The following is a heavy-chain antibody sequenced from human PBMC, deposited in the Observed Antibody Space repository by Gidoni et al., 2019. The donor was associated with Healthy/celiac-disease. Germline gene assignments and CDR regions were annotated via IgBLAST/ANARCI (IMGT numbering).Heavy chain of an antibody. Sequence: QVQLQQWGAGLLKPSETLSLTCAVYGGSFSGYYWSWIRQPPGKGLEWIGEINHSGSTNYNPSLKSRVTISVDTSKNQFSLKLSSVTAADTAVYYCATLPSKGRYFDWLLTPPEDYWGQGTLVTVSS. CDR1: GGSFSGYY. CDR3: ATLPSKGRYFDWLLTPPEDY. J-gene: IGHJ4*02. CDR2: INHSGST. D-gene: IGHD3-9*01. V-gene: IGHV4-34*01.